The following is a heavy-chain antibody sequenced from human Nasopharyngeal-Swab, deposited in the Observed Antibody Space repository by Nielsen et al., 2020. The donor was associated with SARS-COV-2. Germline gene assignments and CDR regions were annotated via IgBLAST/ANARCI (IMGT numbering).Heavy chain of an antibody. V-gene: IGHV1-46*01. Sequence: WVRQAPGQGLEWMGIINPGGGSARCSQNFQGRVTMTRDTSTSTVYMELSSLRSEDTAVYYCARGGDPREVVAATDCFDPWGQGTLVTVSS. CDR2: INPGGGSA. CDR3: ARGGDPREVVAATDCFDP. D-gene: IGHD2-15*01. J-gene: IGHJ5*02.